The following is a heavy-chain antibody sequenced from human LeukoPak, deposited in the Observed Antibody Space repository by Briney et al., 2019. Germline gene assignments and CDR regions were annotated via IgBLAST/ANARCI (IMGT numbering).Heavy chain of an antibody. CDR3: ARDPKRRDGYNYDPDY. J-gene: IGHJ4*02. Sequence: GGSLRLSCAASGFTFSSYSMNWVRQAPGKGLEWVSSISSSSSYIYYADSVKGRFTISRDNAKNSLYLQMNGLRAEDTAVYYCARDPKRRDGYNYDPDYWGQGTLVTVSS. D-gene: IGHD5-24*01. CDR2: ISSSSSYI. V-gene: IGHV3-21*01. CDR1: GFTFSSYS.